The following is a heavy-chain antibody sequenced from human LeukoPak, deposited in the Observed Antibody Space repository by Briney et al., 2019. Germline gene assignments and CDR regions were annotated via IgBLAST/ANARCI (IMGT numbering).Heavy chain of an antibody. CDR3: AKKVGLVSAPLYYFDL. CDR1: GYTFSSYA. J-gene: IGHJ4*02. CDR2: TSGPGGSR. Sequence: GGSLRLSCAASGYTFSSYAMSWVRQAPGKGLEWVSATSGPGGSRDYADSVKGRFTISGDNSKNTLYLQMNSLRAEDTAIYYCAKKVGLVSAPLYYFDLWGQGTLVTVSS. D-gene: IGHD6-6*01. V-gene: IGHV3-23*01.